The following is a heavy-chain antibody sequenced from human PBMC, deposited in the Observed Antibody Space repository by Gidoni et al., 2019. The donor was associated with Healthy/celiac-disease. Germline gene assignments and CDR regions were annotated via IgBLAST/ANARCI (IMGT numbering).Heavy chain of an antibody. Sequence: EVQLVESGGGLVKTGGSLRLSCAASGFTFSSYSMNWVRQAPGKGLEWVSSISSSSSYIYYADSVKGRFTISRDNAKNSLYLQMNSLRAEDTAVYYCARAGPGYGDYVHVPDYWGQGTLVTVSS. V-gene: IGHV3-21*01. J-gene: IGHJ4*02. CDR2: ISSSSSYI. CDR3: ARAGPGYGDYVHVPDY. CDR1: GFTFSSYS. D-gene: IGHD4-17*01.